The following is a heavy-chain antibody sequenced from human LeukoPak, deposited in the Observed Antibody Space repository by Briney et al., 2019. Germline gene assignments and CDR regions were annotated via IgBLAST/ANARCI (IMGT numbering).Heavy chain of an antibody. V-gene: IGHV3-66*02. Sequence: ETLSLTCAVYGGSFSGYYWSWIRQPPGKGLEWVSVIYSGGSTYYADSVKGRFTISRDNSKNTLYLQMNSLRAEDTAVYYCARFITMMSIGNWFDPWGQGTLVTVSS. CDR2: IYSGGST. J-gene: IGHJ5*02. D-gene: IGHD3-22*01. CDR1: GGSFSGYY. CDR3: ARFITMMSIGNWFDP.